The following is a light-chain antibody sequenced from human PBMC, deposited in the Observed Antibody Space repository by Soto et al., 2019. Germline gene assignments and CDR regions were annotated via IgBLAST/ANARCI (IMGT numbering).Light chain of an antibody. CDR1: GSDVGGYNY. V-gene: IGLV2-14*01. CDR2: GFS. Sequence: QSALTQPASVSVSPGQSIAISCTGSGSDVGGYNYVSWYQQHPGKAPKLIIYGFSHRPSGVSPRFSASRSAYTASLTISGLPHEDEADYYCSSFTSSYFYVFGPGTKLTVL. J-gene: IGLJ1*01. CDR3: SSFTSSYFYV.